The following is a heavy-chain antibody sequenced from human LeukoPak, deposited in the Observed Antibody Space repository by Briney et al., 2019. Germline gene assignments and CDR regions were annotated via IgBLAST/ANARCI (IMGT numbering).Heavy chain of an antibody. V-gene: IGHV3-21*04. Sequence: GGSLRLSCAASGFTFSSYSMNWVRQAPGKGLEWVSSISSSSSYIHYADSVKGRFTISRDNAKNSLYLQMNSLRAEDTAVYYCARVPYCSSTSCYAIFDYWGQGTLVTVSS. CDR1: GFTFSSYS. CDR3: ARVPYCSSTSCYAIFDY. D-gene: IGHD2-2*01. CDR2: ISSSSSYI. J-gene: IGHJ4*02.